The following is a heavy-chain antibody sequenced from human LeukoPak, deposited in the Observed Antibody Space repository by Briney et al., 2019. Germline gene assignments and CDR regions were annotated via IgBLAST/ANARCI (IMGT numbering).Heavy chain of an antibody. CDR1: GYTFTSYY. J-gene: IGHJ4*02. V-gene: IGHV1-46*01. D-gene: IGHD3-22*01. CDR3: ARDSSDSSGYSHFDY. Sequence: ALVKVSCKASGYTFTSYYMHWVRQAPGQGLEWMGIINPSGGSTSYAQKFQGRVTMTRDTSTSTVYMELSSLRSEDTAVYYCARDSSDSSGYSHFDYWGPGTLVTVSS. CDR2: INPSGGST.